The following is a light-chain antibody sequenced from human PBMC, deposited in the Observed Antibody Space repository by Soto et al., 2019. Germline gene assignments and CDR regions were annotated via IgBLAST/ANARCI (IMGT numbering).Light chain of an antibody. Sequence: DIVLTQSPGTLSLSPGERATLSCRASQSFSNSYLAWYQQKPGQAPRLLIYGASSRATGIPDRFSGSGSGTDFTLTISRLEPEDFAVYYCQRYVSSPWTFGQGTKVEIK. CDR2: GAS. CDR3: QRYVSSPWT. J-gene: IGKJ1*01. CDR1: QSFSNSY. V-gene: IGKV3-20*01.